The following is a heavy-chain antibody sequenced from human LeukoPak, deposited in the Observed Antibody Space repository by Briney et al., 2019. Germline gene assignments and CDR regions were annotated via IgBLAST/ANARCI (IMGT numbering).Heavy chain of an antibody. V-gene: IGHV4-59*01. D-gene: IGHD3-10*01. Sequence: SETLSLTCTVSGGSISSYHWSWIRQPPGKGLEWVGYIYYSGSTNLNPSLQSRVTISVDSSKNQFSLKLGSVTAADTVVYYCARAYYYGSGSYVFDIWGQGTMVTVSS. J-gene: IGHJ3*02. CDR1: GGSISSYH. CDR3: ARAYYYGSGSYVFDI. CDR2: IYYSGST.